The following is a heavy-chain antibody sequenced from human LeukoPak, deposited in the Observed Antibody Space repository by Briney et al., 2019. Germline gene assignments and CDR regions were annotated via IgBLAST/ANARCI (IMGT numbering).Heavy chain of an antibody. D-gene: IGHD2-2*02. CDR1: GFTFDDYA. CDR2: ISSSSSTI. J-gene: IGHJ4*02. V-gene: IGHV3-48*01. Sequence: GGSLRLSCAASGFTFDDYAMHWVRQAPGKGLEWISYISSSSSTIYYADSVRGRFTISRDNAKNSLCLEMNSLTAEDTAIYYCAKSHDMVVIPTTIPGVDYWGQGTLVTVSS. CDR3: AKSHDMVVIPTTIPGVDY.